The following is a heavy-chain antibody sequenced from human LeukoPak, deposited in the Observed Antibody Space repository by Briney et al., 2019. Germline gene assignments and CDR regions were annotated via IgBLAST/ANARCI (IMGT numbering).Heavy chain of an antibody. J-gene: IGHJ4*02. D-gene: IGHD4-17*01. CDR2: ISSSSSTI. CDR1: GFTFSSYS. CDR3: ARDPAWRYGDYPWYFDY. V-gene: IGHV3-48*01. Sequence: GGSLRLSCAASGFTFSSYSMNWVRQAPGRGLEWVSYISSSSSTIYYADSVKGRFTISRDNAKNSLYLQTNSLRAEDTAVYYCARDPAWRYGDYPWYFDYWGQGTLVTVSS.